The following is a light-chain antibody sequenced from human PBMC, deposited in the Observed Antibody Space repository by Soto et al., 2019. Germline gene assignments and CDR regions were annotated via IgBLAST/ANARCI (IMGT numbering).Light chain of an antibody. V-gene: IGLV2-14*01. Sequence: VLTQHASVSGSPGQSITISCTGTSSDVGGYDYVSWYQLHPGKAPKLMVFEVSNRPSGVSYRFSGTKSGNTASLTISGLQAEDEADYFCSSYSISTAYLFGTGTKVTVL. CDR1: SSDVGGYDY. J-gene: IGLJ1*01. CDR3: SSYSISTAYL. CDR2: EVS.